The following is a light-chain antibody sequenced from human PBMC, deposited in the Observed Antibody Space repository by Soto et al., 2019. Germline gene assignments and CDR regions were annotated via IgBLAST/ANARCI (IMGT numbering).Light chain of an antibody. V-gene: IGKV1D-16*01. CDR2: AAS. CDR1: QGVNKW. Sequence: DIQMTQSPSSLSASVGDRVTITCRASQGVNKWLAWYQQKPEQAPKSLIYAASNLQGGVPSRFSGSGSGTDFTLTISRLQPEDFATYYCQQYDTYPYTFGQGTKLEIK. J-gene: IGKJ2*01. CDR3: QQYDTYPYT.